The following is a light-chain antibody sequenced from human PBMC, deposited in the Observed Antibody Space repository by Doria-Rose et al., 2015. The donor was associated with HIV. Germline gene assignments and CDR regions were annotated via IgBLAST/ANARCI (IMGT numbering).Light chain of an antibody. CDR1: QSFSSTY. CDR2: DGS. Sequence: TQSPGTLSLSPGERATLSCRASQSFSSTYLAWYQQKPGQAPSLLIYDGSTRTTGIPDRFSASGPGTDFTLTINRLEPEDFALYYCHQYGTSWTFGPGTKVEI. J-gene: IGKJ1*01. V-gene: IGKV3-20*01. CDR3: HQYGTSWT.